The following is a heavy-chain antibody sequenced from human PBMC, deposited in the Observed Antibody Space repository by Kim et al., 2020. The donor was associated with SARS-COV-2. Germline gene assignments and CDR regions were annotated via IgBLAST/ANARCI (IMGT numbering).Heavy chain of an antibody. CDR3: ARAAGYGDLRMDAFDI. CDR2: INPSGGST. V-gene: IGHV1-46*01. CDR1: GYTFTSYY. J-gene: IGHJ3*02. Sequence: ASVKVSCKASGYTFTSYYMHWVRQAPGQGLEWMGIINPSGGSTSYAQKFQGRVTMTRDTSTSTVYMELSSLRSEDTAVYYCARAAGYGDLRMDAFDIWGQGTMVTVSS. D-gene: IGHD4-17*01.